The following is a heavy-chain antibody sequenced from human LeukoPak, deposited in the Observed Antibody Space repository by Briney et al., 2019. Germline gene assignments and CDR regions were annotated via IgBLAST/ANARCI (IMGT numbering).Heavy chain of an antibody. CDR1: GGSISSSSYY. Sequence: PSETLTLTCTASGGSISSSSYYWVWNRQPPGKGLEWIVSIYYSGSTYYNSSLKSRVTISVDTSKTKFSLKLSSVTAADTAVYYCARHPDDYVWGSYRPNWFDPWGQGTLVTVSS. CDR3: ARHPDDYVWGSYRPNWFDP. J-gene: IGHJ5*02. CDR2: IYYSGST. D-gene: IGHD3-16*02. V-gene: IGHV4-39*01.